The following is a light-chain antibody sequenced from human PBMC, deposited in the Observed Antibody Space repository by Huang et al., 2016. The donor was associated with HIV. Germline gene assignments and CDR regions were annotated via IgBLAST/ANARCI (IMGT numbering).Light chain of an antibody. V-gene: IGKV3-15*01. CDR2: GAS. CDR3: QQYNNWPT. J-gene: IGKJ3*01. CDR1: PSVSNN. Sequence: EIVMTQSPATLSVSPGDRATLSCRASPSVSNNLAWYQQKPGQAPRLLLSGASTRATDIPARFSGSGSGTEFTLTISSLQSEDFAVYYCQQYNNWPTFGPGTKVDIK.